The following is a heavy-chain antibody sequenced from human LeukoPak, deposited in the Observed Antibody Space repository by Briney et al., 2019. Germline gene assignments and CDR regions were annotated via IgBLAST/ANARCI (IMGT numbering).Heavy chain of an antibody. D-gene: IGHD2-8*01. CDR3: VKIHDTNGCFPYHFDS. J-gene: IGHJ4*02. CDR2: ITGSGRTT. CDR1: GFTFATYA. Sequence: SGGSLRLSCAASGFTFATYAMSWVRQAPGKGLKWASGITGSGRTTYYADSVKGRFTISRDNSKNTLYLQMNSLRAEDTAIYYCVKIHDTNGCFPYHFDSWGQGTLVTVSS. V-gene: IGHV3-23*01.